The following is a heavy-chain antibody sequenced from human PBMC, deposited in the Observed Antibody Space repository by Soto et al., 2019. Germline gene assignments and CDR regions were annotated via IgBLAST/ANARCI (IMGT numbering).Heavy chain of an antibody. D-gene: IGHD4-17*01. CDR1: GGSIRRSSSY. V-gene: IGHV4-39*01. J-gene: IGHJ5*02. CDR3: ARHLTDYGDYAWFDP. Sequence: QLPLQESGPGLVKPSETLSLTCTVSGGSIRRSSSYWGWIRQPPGKGLEWIGTISYSGSTYYTPSLKSRVTISVHTSKNKFTLNLNSVTAADTAVYYCARHLTDYGDYAWFDPWGQGTLVTVSS. CDR2: ISYSGST.